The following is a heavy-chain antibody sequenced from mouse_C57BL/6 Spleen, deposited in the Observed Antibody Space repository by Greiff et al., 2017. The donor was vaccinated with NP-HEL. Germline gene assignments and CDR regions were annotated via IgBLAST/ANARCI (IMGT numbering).Heavy chain of an antibody. Sequence: EVKVEESGGGLVKPGGSLKLSCAASGFTFSSYTMSWVRQTPEKRLEWVATISGGGGNTYYPDSVKGRFTISRDNAKNTLYLQMSSLRSEDTALYYCARHRTYYSNYGAMDYWGQGTSVTVSS. CDR2: ISGGGGNT. CDR3: ARHRTYYSNYGAMDY. D-gene: IGHD2-5*01. V-gene: IGHV5-9*01. J-gene: IGHJ4*01. CDR1: GFTFSSYT.